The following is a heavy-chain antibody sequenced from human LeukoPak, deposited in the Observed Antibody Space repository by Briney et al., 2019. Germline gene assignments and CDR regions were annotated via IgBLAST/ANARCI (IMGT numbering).Heavy chain of an antibody. J-gene: IGHJ4*02. D-gene: IGHD6-6*01. V-gene: IGHV3-21*01. Sequence: TGGSLRLSCEASGFAFSSYSMKWVRQAPGKGLEWVSCISSTSSYKYYADSVKGRFTISRDNAKNSLFLQMNSLRAEDTAVYYCARQRAARWGIDYWGQGTLVTVSS. CDR1: GFAFSSYS. CDR3: ARQRAARWGIDY. CDR2: ISSTSSYK.